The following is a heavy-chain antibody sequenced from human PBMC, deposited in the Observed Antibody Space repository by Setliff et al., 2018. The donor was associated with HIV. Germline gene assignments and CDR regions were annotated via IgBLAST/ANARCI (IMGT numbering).Heavy chain of an antibody. CDR3: ARPDSRWYARGRDPLYGMDV. Sequence: AAVKVSCKASGYIFTNDAMQWVRQAPGQGLEWMGWINTGNGSTKYSQKFQGRVTISRDTFASTAYMYLSSLRSEDTAVYYCARPDSRWYARGRDPLYGMDVWGQGTTVTVSS. CDR1: GYIFTNDA. D-gene: IGHD6-13*01. CDR2: INTGNGST. J-gene: IGHJ6*02. V-gene: IGHV1-3*04.